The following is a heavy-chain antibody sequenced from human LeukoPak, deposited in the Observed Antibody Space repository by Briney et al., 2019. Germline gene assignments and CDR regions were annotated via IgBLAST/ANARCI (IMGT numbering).Heavy chain of an antibody. CDR1: GFTFSSDA. D-gene: IGHD3-10*01. V-gene: IGHV3-7*01. CDR2: IKLDVSET. CDR3: ARKGNAFDF. Sequence: GGSLRLSCAASGFTFSSDAMIWVRQAPGKGLEWVANIKLDVSETYYVDSVRGRFTISRDNTKNSLYLQMDSLRAEDTAVYYCARKGNAFDFWGQGTMVTVSS. J-gene: IGHJ3*01.